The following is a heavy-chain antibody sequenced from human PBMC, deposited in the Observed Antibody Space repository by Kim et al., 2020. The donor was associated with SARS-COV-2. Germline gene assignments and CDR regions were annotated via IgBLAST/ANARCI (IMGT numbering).Heavy chain of an antibody. CDR3: ARGHRYSSGWYGAFDI. J-gene: IGHJ3*02. V-gene: IGHV3-30*07. D-gene: IGHD6-19*01. Sequence: DSVKGRFTISRDNSKNTLYLQKNSLRAEDTAVYYCARGHRYSSGWYGAFDIWGQGTMVTVSS.